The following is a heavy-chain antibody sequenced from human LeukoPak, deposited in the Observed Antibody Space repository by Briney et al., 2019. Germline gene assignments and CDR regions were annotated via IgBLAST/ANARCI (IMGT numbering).Heavy chain of an antibody. V-gene: IGHV7-4-1*02. D-gene: IGHD2-8*01. CDR3: ARKNAPYYYYYGMDV. CDR1: GYIFTSYA. CDR2: INTNTGNP. J-gene: IGHJ6*02. Sequence: ASVKVSCKASGYIFTSYAMNWVRQAPGQGLEWMGWINTNTGNPTYAQGFTGRFVFSLDTSVSTAYLLISSLKAEDTAVYYCARKNAPYYYYYGMDVWGQGTTVTVSS.